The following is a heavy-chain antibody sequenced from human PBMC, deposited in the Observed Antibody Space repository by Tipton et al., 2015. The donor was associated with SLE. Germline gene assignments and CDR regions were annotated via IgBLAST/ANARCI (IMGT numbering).Heavy chain of an antibody. CDR1: GGSISSGGYY. CDR2: IYYSGST. V-gene: IGHV4-39*07. J-gene: IGHJ4*02. Sequence: TLSLTCTISGGSISSGGYYWGRIRQPPGKGLEWIGSIYYSGSTYYNPSLKSRVTISVDTSKNQFSLKLSSVTAADTAVYYCARRKFYYGSGSQGSYFDYWGQGTLVSVSS. CDR3: ARRKFYYGSGSQGSYFDY. D-gene: IGHD3-10*01.